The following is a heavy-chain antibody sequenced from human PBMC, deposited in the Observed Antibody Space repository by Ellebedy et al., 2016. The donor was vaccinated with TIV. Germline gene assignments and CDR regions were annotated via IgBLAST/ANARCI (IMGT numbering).Heavy chain of an antibody. CDR1: GFTFSSYW. V-gene: IGHV3-7*01. D-gene: IGHD1-26*01. CDR3: ARDKIVGATYFDY. Sequence: GESLKISXAASGFTFSSYWMTWVRQAPGKGLEWVANIKQDGSEKYYVDSVKGRFTISRDNAKNSLYLQMNSLRAEDTAVYYCARDKIVGATYFDYWGQGTLVTVSS. CDR2: IKQDGSEK. J-gene: IGHJ4*02.